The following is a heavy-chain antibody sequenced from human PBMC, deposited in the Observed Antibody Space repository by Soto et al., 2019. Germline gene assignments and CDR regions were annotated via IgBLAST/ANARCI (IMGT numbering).Heavy chain of an antibody. D-gene: IGHD6-6*01. V-gene: IGHV3-23*01. CDR3: AKCGISSAYYYYMDV. CDR1: GFTFSSYA. CDR2: ISASGGST. Sequence: EVQLLESGGDLIQPGGSLRLSCAASGFTFSSYAMSWVRQAPGKGLEWVSSISASGGSTYYADSVKGRFAISRDNSKNTLYLQMNCLRAEDTAVYYCAKCGISSAYYYYMDVWGKGTTVTVSS. J-gene: IGHJ6*03.